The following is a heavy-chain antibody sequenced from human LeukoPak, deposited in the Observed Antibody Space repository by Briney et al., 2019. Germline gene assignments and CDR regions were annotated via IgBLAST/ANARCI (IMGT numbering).Heavy chain of an antibody. D-gene: IGHD5-24*01. CDR1: GGSISSYY. CDR3: ARARDGYNPFDY. J-gene: IGHJ4*02. Sequence: SETLPLTCTVSGGSISSYYWSWIRQPPGKGLEWLGYIYSSGRTNYNPSLKSRVTISVDTSKNQFSLKLSSVPPADTAVYYSARARDGYNPFDYWGQGTLVTVSS. CDR2: IYSSGRT. V-gene: IGHV4-59*01.